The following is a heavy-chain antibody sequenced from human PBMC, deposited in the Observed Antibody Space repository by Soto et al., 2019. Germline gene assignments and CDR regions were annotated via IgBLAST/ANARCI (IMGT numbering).Heavy chain of an antibody. CDR2: ISYDGSNK. Sequence: QVQLVESGGGVVQPGRSLRLSCAASGFTFSSYGMHWVRQAPGKGLEWVAVISYDGSNKYYADSVKGRFTISRDNSKNTLYLQMNSLRAEDTAVYYCAKGSGTDVGMDVWRQGTTVTVSS. D-gene: IGHD6-13*01. V-gene: IGHV3-30*18. CDR3: AKGSGTDVGMDV. CDR1: GFTFSSYG. J-gene: IGHJ6*02.